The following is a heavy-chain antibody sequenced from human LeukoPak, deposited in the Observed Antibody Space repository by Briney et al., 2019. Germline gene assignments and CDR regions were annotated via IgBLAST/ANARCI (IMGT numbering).Heavy chain of an antibody. J-gene: IGHJ5*02. Sequence: SETLSLTCTVSGGSISSSSYYWGWIRQPPGKGLEWIGSIYYSGNTLYSPSLKSRVTISVDTSKNQFSLKLSSVTAADTAVYYCASQESRYSIAASETWGQGTLVTVSS. CDR2: IYYSGNT. CDR1: GGSISSSSYY. CDR3: ASQESRYSIAASET. V-gene: IGHV4-39*01. D-gene: IGHD6-13*01.